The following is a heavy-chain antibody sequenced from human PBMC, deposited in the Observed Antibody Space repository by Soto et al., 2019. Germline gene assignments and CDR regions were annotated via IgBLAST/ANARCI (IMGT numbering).Heavy chain of an antibody. Sequence: SETLSLTCAVSGASISSGSSYWGWLRQPPGKGLEWIGKINYSGSTYYNPSLKSRVTLSVDTSQKHFSLKLSSVTAADTAVYYCARHVMTGPYNYYCSGLDVWGQGKMVTVS. CDR1: GASISSGSSY. CDR3: ARHVMTGPYNYYCSGLDV. J-gene: IGHJ6*02. D-gene: IGHD3-9*01. CDR2: INYSGST. V-gene: IGHV4-39*01.